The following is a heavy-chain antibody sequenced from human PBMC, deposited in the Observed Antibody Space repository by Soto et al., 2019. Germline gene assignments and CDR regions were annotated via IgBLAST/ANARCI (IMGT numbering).Heavy chain of an antibody. Sequence: PSETLSLTCAVYGGSFSGYYWSWIRQPPGKGLEWIGEINHSGSTNYNPSLKSRVTISVDTSKNQFSLKLSSVTAADTAVYYCARGRYNWNYWGQGTLVTVSP. CDR2: INHSGST. J-gene: IGHJ4*02. D-gene: IGHD1-20*01. CDR1: GGSFSGYY. V-gene: IGHV4-34*01. CDR3: ARGRYNWNY.